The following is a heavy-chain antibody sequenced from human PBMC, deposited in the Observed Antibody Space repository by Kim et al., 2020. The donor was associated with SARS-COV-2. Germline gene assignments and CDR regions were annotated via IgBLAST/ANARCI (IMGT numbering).Heavy chain of an antibody. D-gene: IGHD6-19*01. CDR2: ISADGTIT. CDR3: ARASRRAVAGPFDY. CDR1: GFMFSTYA. J-gene: IGHJ4*02. Sequence: GESLKISCAASGFMFSTYAMTWVRQAPGKGLEWVSAISADGTITRYADSMKGRFTISRDNSKNTLYLQLNNLRAGDTAVYYCARASRRAVAGPFDYWGQGTRVPVSS. V-gene: IGHV3-23*01.